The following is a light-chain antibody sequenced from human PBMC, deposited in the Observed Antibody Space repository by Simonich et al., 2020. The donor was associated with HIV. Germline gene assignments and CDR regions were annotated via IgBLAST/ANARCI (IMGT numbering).Light chain of an antibody. CDR1: RSVLYRSNNKNY. Sequence: DIVMTQSPDSLAVSLGERATVNCRSSRSVLYRSNNKNYLTGYQQKPGQPPKLLIYWASTRESGVPDRFRGSGSGTDFTLTISSLQAEDVAVYYCQQYYTTPWTFGQGTKVEFK. CDR3: QQYYTTPWT. CDR2: WAS. V-gene: IGKV4-1*01. J-gene: IGKJ1*01.